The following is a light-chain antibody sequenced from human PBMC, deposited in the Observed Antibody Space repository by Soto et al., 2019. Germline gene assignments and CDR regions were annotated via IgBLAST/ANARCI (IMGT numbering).Light chain of an antibody. CDR1: QSISSY. CDR2: AAS. J-gene: IGKJ1*01. V-gene: IGKV1-39*01. CDR3: QQYNSYLWT. Sequence: DIQMTQSPSSLSASVGDGVTVAFGASQSISSYLNWYQQKPGKAPKLLIYAASSLQSGVPSRFSGSGSGTEFTLTISSLQPDDFATYYCQQYNSYLWTFGQGTKVDIK.